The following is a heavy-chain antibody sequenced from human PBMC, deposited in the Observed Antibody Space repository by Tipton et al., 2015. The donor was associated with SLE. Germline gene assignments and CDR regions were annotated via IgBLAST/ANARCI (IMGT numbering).Heavy chain of an antibody. CDR1: GYTFTSNG. V-gene: IGHV1-18*01. D-gene: IGHD5-12*01. CDR3: ARAPIVAPLSVRPFDY. CDR2: SSTYIANT. Sequence: QVQLVQSGAEVKKPGASVKVSCKASGYTFTSNGINWVRQAPGQGLEWMGWSSTYIANTNYAQKFQGRVTMTTDTSTSTAYMELRSLRSDDTAVYYCARAPIVAPLSVRPFDYWGQGTLVTVSS. J-gene: IGHJ4*02.